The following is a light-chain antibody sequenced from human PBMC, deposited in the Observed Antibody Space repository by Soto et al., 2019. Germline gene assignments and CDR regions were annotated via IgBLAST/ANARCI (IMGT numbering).Light chain of an antibody. Sequence: QSALTQPPSASGSPGQSVAISCTGTSSDVGGYNYVSWYQQHPGKAPKLIIYSNDQRPSGVPDRFSASKSGTSASLAINGLQSADEAVYYCAAWDDSLAWVFGGGTKLTVL. V-gene: IGLV2-8*01. CDR3: AAWDDSLAWV. CDR2: SND. CDR1: SSDVGGYNY. J-gene: IGLJ3*02.